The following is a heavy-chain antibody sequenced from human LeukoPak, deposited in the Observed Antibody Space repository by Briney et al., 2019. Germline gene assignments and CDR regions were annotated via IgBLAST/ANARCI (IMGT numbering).Heavy chain of an antibody. J-gene: IGHJ4*02. D-gene: IGHD6-13*01. Sequence: SETLSLTCTVSGGSISSYYWSWIRQPPGKGLEWIGYIYYSGSTNYNPSLKSRVTISVDTSKNQFSLKLSSVTAADTAVYYCAREEAAAVGYYFDYWGQGTLVTVSS. CDR2: IYYSGST. CDR1: GGSISSYY. CDR3: AREEAAAVGYYFDY. V-gene: IGHV4-59*01.